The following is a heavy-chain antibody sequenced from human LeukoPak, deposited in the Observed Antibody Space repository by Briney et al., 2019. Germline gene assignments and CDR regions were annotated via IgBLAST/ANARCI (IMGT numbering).Heavy chain of an antibody. Sequence: GGSLRLSCAASGFTFSDHYMSWIRQAPGKGLEWVSYISSSGSTIYYADSVKGRFTISRDNAKNSLYLQMNSLRAEDTAVYYCARSRYCSGGSCPPNWFDPWGQGTLVTVSS. V-gene: IGHV3-11*04. CDR1: GFTFSDHY. D-gene: IGHD2-15*01. CDR2: ISSSGSTI. CDR3: ARSRYCSGGSCPPNWFDP. J-gene: IGHJ5*02.